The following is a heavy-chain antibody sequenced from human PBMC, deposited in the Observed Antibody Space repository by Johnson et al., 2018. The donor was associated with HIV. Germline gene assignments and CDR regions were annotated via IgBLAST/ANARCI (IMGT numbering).Heavy chain of an antibody. J-gene: IGHJ3*02. D-gene: IGHD6-6*01. V-gene: IGHV3-13*01. CDR2: IGAAGDT. CDR1: GCTFSSYD. CDR3: ARGSGSSRGARGAFDI. Sequence: VQLVESGGGLVQPGGSLRLSCAASGCTFSSYDMHWVRQAPGNGLEWVSVIGAAGDTYYPGSVTGRFTTSRENAKYSLYLQMNGLRAGDQAVCYCARGSGSSRGARGAFDIWGQGTMVTVSS.